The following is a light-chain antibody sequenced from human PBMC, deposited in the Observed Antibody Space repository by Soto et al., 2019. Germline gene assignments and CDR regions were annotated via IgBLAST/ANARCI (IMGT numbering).Light chain of an antibody. CDR1: QSVSNN. Sequence: EIVMTQSPAPLSVSPGERATLSCRASQSVSNNLAWYQQKPGQAPRLLIYGASTRATGLPARFSGSGSGTDFTLTISSLEPEDFAVYYCPQRSNWPITFGQGTRLE. J-gene: IGKJ5*01. V-gene: IGKV3-11*01. CDR2: GAS. CDR3: PQRSNWPIT.